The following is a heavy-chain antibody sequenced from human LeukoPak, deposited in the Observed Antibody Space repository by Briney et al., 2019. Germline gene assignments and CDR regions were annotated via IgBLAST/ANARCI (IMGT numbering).Heavy chain of an antibody. CDR2: ISAYNGNT. Sequence: ASVKVSCKASGYTFTSYGISWVRQAPGQGLEWMGWISAYNGNTNYAQKLQGRVTMTTDTSTSTAYMELRSLRSDDTAVYYCARELYCSGGSCYLRAYGMDVWGQGTTVTVSS. D-gene: IGHD2-15*01. CDR3: ARELYCSGGSCYLRAYGMDV. J-gene: IGHJ6*02. V-gene: IGHV1-18*01. CDR1: GYTFTSYG.